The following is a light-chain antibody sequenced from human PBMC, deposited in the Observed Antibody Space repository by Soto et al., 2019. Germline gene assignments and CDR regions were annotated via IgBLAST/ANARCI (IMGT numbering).Light chain of an antibody. J-gene: IGKJ1*01. CDR1: QSVSSS. CDR2: DAS. V-gene: IGKV3-11*01. CDR3: HHXNNWPRT. Sequence: EIVLTQSPATLSLSPGERATLSCRASQSVSSSLAWFQQKPGQAPRLLIYDASNRATGIPARFSGSGSGTDFTLTISSLEPEDFAFYYCHHXNNWPRTFGQGTKV.